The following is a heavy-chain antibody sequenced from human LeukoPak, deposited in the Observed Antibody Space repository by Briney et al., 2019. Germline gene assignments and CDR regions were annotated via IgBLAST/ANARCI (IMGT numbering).Heavy chain of an antibody. D-gene: IGHD6-13*01. CDR1: GGSISSSNW. V-gene: IGHV4-4*02. CDR2: IYHSGST. J-gene: IGHJ3*02. Sequence: NPSETLSLTCAVSGGSISSSNWWSWVRQPPGKGLEWIGEIYHSGSTNYNPSLKSRVTISVDKSKNQFSLKLSSVTAADTAVYYCARDPDSSSWSRPHQIWGQGTMVTVSS. CDR3: ARDPDSSSWSRPHQI.